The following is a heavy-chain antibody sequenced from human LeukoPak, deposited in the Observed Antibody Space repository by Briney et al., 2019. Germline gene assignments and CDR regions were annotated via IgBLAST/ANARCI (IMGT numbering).Heavy chain of an antibody. CDR1: GFTFSDYW. Sequence: GGSLRLSCAASGFTFSDYWMSWVRQAPGKGLEWVANIKQDGSEKCYVDSVKGRFTISRDNAKNLLYLQMSSLRAEDTAVYYCARDAADIVLVPPAMIWFDPWGQGTLVTVSS. V-gene: IGHV3-7*01. J-gene: IGHJ5*02. CDR3: ARDAADIVLVPPAMIWFDP. CDR2: IKQDGSEK. D-gene: IGHD2-2*01.